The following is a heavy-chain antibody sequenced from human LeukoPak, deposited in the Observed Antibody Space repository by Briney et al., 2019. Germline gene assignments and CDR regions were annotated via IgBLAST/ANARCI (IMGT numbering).Heavy chain of an antibody. D-gene: IGHD2-2*01. CDR1: AGSFSGYY. CDR3: ARGFVVLPAASCAANWFDH. CDR2: VNHSGIT. V-gene: IGHV4-34*01. Sequence: PSETLSLTCAVYAGSFSGYYCGCNRQPQGKGLEWIGEVNHSGITNYNQSLTSRVTISLDTSKHQYSPKLCSATAAATPVYYCARGFVVLPAASCAANWFDHWGQGTLVTVSS. J-gene: IGHJ5*02.